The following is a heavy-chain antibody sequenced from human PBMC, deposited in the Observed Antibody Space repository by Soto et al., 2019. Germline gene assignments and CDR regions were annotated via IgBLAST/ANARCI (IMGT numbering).Heavy chain of an antibody. CDR1: GGSFSGYY. CDR2: INHSGST. CDR3: ARGDIVVVPAAIPWFDP. Sequence: QVQLQQWGAGLLKPSETLSLTCAVYGGSFSGYYWSWIRQPPGKGLEWIGEINHSGSTNYNPSLKSRVTISVATSKNQFSLKLSSVTAADTAVYYCARGDIVVVPAAIPWFDPWGQGTLVTVSS. V-gene: IGHV4-34*01. J-gene: IGHJ5*02. D-gene: IGHD2-2*01.